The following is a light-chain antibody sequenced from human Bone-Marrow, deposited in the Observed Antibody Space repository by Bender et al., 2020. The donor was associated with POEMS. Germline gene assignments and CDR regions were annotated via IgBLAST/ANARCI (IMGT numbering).Light chain of an antibody. CDR3: AVWDDKLNDWV. Sequence: QSVLTQPPSASGTPGQRVTISCSGGSSNIGAHAVNWYQHLPGTAPKLLIYSSHRRPSEVPDRFSGSRSGTSASLAISGLQSGDEADYYCAVWDDKLNDWVYGRGTKLTVL. V-gene: IGLV1-44*01. CDR2: SSH. CDR1: SSNIGAHA. J-gene: IGLJ3*02.